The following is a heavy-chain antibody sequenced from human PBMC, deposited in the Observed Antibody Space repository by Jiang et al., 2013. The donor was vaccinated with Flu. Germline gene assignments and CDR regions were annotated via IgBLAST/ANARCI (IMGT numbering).Heavy chain of an antibody. J-gene: IGHJ6*02. V-gene: IGHV1-3*01. D-gene: IGHD1-26*01. CDR2: INAGNGNT. CDR3: ARDNGGSYSDYYYGMDV. CDR1: GYTFTSYA. Sequence: SGAEVKKPGASVKVSCKASGYTFTSYAMHWVRQAPGQRLEWMGWINAGNGNTKYSQKFQGRVTITRDTSASTAYMELSSLRSEDTAVYYCARDNGGSYSDYYYGMDVWGQGPSVTVSS.